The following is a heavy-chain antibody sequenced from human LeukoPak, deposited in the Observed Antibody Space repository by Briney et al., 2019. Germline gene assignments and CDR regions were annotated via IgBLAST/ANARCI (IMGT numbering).Heavy chain of an antibody. D-gene: IGHD5-24*01. J-gene: IGHJ3*02. CDR2: IIPIFGTA. CDR1: GGTFSSYA. CDR3: RVELHAFDI. Sequence: GASVKVSCKASGGTFSSYAISWVRQAPGQGLEWMGGIIPIFGTANYAQKFQGRVTITADKSTSTAYMELSSLRSEDTAVYYCRVELHAFDIWGQGTMVTVSS. V-gene: IGHV1-69*06.